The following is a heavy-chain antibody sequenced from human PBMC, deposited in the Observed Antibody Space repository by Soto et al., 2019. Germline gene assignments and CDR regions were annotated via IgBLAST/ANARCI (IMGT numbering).Heavy chain of an antibody. CDR3: ARDWGCGGECYGL. CDR2: IIPIFDTA. J-gene: IGHJ2*01. D-gene: IGHD2-21*01. V-gene: IGHV1-69*06. Sequence: QVQLVQSGAEVKKPGSSVKVSCKASGGTFSSYAISRVRQSPGQGLEWMGGIIPIFDTANYAQKLQGRVTITADKATSTGYMELSSLRSEDTAVYYGARDWGCGGECYGLWGRGTLVTVSS. CDR1: GGTFSSYA.